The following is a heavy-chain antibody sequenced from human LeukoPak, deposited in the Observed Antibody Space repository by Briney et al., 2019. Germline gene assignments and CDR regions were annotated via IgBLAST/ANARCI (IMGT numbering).Heavy chain of an antibody. D-gene: IGHD1-26*01. Sequence: PSETLSLTCSVSGGSTNSYGYYWAWIRQPPGKRPEWIGSIFYSGSTHYNPSLQSRITISADTSKGQFSLKLSSVTAADTAVYYCARQGVGATDFWGQGSLVTVSS. J-gene: IGHJ4*02. CDR1: GGSTNSYGYY. CDR3: ARQGVGATDF. V-gene: IGHV4-39*01. CDR2: IFYSGST.